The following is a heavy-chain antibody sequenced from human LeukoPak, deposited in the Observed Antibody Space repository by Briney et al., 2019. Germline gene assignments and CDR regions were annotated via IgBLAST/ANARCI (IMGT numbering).Heavy chain of an antibody. CDR3: ARDPSVTTRPYWHFNL. CDR2: IHHSGST. V-gene: IGHV4-38-2*02. J-gene: IGHJ2*01. D-gene: IGHD4-17*01. Sequence: SETLSLTCVVSGYSIRSCYYWVWIRQPPGEGLEWIASIHHSGSTYYNPSLKSRVSISVDTSKNQFSLKLTSVTAADTAVYYCARDPSVTTRPYWHFNLWGRGTLVTVSS. CDR1: GYSIRSCYY.